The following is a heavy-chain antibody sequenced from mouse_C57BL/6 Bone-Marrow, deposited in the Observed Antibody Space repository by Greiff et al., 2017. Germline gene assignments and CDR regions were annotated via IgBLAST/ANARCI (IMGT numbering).Heavy chain of an antibody. V-gene: IGHV14-4*01. CDR2: IDPENGDT. CDR1: GFNIKDDY. D-gene: IGHD2-2*01. CDR3: TTAAYGYDGVAY. Sequence: VQLQQSGAELVRPGASVKLSCTASGFNIKDDYMHWVKQRPELGLEWIGWIDPENGDTEYASKFQGKATITADTSSNTAYLQLSSLTSEDTAVYYCTTAAYGYDGVAYWGQGTLVTVSA. J-gene: IGHJ3*01.